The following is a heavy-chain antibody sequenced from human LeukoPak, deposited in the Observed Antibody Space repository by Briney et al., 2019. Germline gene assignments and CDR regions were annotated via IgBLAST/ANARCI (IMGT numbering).Heavy chain of an antibody. D-gene: IGHD1-26*01. CDR1: GFPVSSNY. CDR3: ARVEIVGPTEFDY. J-gene: IGHJ4*02. V-gene: IGHV3-66*01. Sequence: GGSLRLSCAASGFPVSSNYMSWVRQAPGKGLEWVSVIYSGGGTYYADSVKGRFTISRDNSKDTLLLQMNSLRAEDTAVYYCARVEIVGPTEFDYWGQGTLVTVSS. CDR2: IYSGGGT.